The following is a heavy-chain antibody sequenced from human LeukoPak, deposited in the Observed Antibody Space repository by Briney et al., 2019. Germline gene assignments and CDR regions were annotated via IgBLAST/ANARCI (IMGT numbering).Heavy chain of an antibody. J-gene: IGHJ4*02. CDR2: IYSGGDT. CDR1: GFTVNSNY. Sequence: GGSLGLSCAASGFTVNSNYMSWVRQAPGKGLEWVSLIYSGGDTYYADSVKGRFTISRDNSKNTLYLQMNSLRAEDTAVYYCARSLYFDYWGQGTLVTVSS. CDR3: ARSLYFDY. V-gene: IGHV3-66*01.